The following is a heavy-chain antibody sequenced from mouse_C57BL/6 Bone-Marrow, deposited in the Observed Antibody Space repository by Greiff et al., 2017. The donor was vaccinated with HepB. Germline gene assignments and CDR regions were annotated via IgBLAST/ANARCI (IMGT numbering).Heavy chain of an antibody. V-gene: IGHV1-55*01. CDR2: IYPGSGST. CDR3: AGFITTVVADFDV. Sequence: QVQLQQPGAELVKPGASVKMSCKASGYTFTSYWITWVKQRPGQGLEWIGDIYPGSGSTNYNEKFKSKATLTVDTSSSTAYMQLSSLTSEDSAVYYCAGFITTVVADFDVWGTGTTVTVSS. D-gene: IGHD1-1*01. CDR1: GYTFTSYW. J-gene: IGHJ1*03.